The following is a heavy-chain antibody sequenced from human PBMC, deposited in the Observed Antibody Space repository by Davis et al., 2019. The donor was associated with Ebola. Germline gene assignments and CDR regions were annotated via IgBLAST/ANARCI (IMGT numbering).Heavy chain of an antibody. CDR1: GGTFSSPA. CDR2: ISAYNGNT. V-gene: IGHV1-18*01. CDR3: ARPKHDFWSGLDY. J-gene: IGHJ4*02. D-gene: IGHD3-3*01. Sequence: ASVTVSCKASGGTFSSPAFSWLRQAPGQGLEWMGWISAYNGNTNYAQKLQGRVTITTDTSTSTAYMELRSLRSDDTAVYYCARPKHDFWSGLDYWGQGTLVTVSS.